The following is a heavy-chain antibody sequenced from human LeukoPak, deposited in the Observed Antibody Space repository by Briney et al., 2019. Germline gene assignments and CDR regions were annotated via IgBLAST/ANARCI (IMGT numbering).Heavy chain of an antibody. J-gene: IGHJ4*02. CDR1: AGSFSGYY. Sequence: PSEPLSLTCAVYAGSFSGYYWSWIRHPPGKGLKWIGEINHSGGTNYNPSLKSRVTISVDTSKNQFSLELSSVTAADTAVYYCARGLQLLYRAYYFDYWGQGTLVTVSS. CDR3: ARGLQLLYRAYYFDY. CDR2: INHSGGT. D-gene: IGHD2-2*02. V-gene: IGHV4-34*01.